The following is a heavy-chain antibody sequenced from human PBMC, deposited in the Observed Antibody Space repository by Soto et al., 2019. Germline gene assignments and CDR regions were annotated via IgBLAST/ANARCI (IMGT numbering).Heavy chain of an antibody. Sequence: EVQLVESGGGLVKPGGSLRLSCAASGFTFSSYSMNWVRQAPGKGLEWVSSISSSSSYIYYADSVKGRFTISRDNAKNSLYLQMNSLRAEDTAVYYCARDNVQLEGWPSDFSFFDIWGQGTMVTVSS. V-gene: IGHV3-21*01. J-gene: IGHJ3*02. CDR1: GFTFSSYS. D-gene: IGHD6-6*01. CDR2: ISSSSSYI. CDR3: ARDNVQLEGWPSDFSFFDI.